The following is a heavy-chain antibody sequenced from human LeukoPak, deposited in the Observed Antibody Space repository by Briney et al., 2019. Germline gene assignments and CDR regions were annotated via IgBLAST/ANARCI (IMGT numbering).Heavy chain of an antibody. CDR3: ARNRYSSGWYGVLGY. CDR2: IYYSGST. Sequence: PSETLSLTCTVSGGSISSYYWSWIRQPPGKGLEWIGYIYYSGSTNYNPSLKSRVTISVDTSKNQFSLKLSSVTAADTAVYYCARNRYSSGWYGVLGYWGQGTLVTVSS. V-gene: IGHV4-59*01. D-gene: IGHD6-19*01. J-gene: IGHJ4*02. CDR1: GGSISSYY.